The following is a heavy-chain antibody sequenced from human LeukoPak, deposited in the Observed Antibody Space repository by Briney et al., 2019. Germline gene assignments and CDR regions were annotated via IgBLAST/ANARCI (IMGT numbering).Heavy chain of an antibody. J-gene: IGHJ6*04. CDR3: AELGITMIGGV. D-gene: IGHD3-10*02. CDR2: IKQDGSEK. Sequence: GGSLRLSCAASGFTFRSYWMTWVRQAPGKGLEWVANIKQDGSEKYYVDSVKGRFTISRDNAKNSLYLQMNSLRAEDTAVYYCAELGITMIGGVWGKGTTVTISS. CDR1: GFTFRSYW. V-gene: IGHV3-7*01.